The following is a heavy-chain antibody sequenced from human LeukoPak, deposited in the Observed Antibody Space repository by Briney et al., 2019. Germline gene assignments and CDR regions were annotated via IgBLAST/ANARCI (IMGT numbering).Heavy chain of an antibody. CDR1: GFTFSSYA. CDR2: ISGSGGST. CDR3: AKRPSYSAWFDP. Sequence: PGGSLRLSCAASGFTFSSYAMSWVRQAPGKGLEWVSAISGSGGSTYYADSVKGRFTISRHNSNNTLYLQMNSLRAEDPAVYYCAKRPSYSAWFDPWGQGTLVTVSS. V-gene: IGHV3-23*01. D-gene: IGHD3-16*01. J-gene: IGHJ5*02.